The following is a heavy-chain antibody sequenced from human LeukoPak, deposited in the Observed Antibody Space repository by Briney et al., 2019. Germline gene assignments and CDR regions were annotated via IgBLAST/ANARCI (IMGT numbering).Heavy chain of an antibody. Sequence: SETLSLTCTVSGASISSGSYYWNWVRQPAGKGLEWIGRMYTSGSTNFNPSLRSRVTISVDTSKNQLSLKLSSVTAADTAVYYCAFRVPRTDYYYYYGMDVWGQGTTVTVSS. V-gene: IGHV4-61*02. CDR2: MYTSGST. D-gene: IGHD3/OR15-3a*01. CDR3: AFRVPRTDYYYYYGMDV. CDR1: GASISSGSYY. J-gene: IGHJ6*02.